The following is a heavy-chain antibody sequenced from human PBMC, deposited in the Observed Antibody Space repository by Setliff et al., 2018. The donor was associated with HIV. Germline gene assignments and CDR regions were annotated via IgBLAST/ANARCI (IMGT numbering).Heavy chain of an antibody. CDR3: ARVRCSGANCFDWFDF. Sequence: ASVKVSCKASGYSFSNFAIHWVRQAPGQRLEWLGWINAGSGNTRYSQKFQDRLTITRDTSARTVYMELSSLKSEDTAVYYCARVRCSGANCFDWFDFWGQGTPVTVS. D-gene: IGHD2-15*01. CDR1: GYSFSNFA. J-gene: IGHJ4*02. CDR2: INAGSGNT. V-gene: IGHV1-3*01.